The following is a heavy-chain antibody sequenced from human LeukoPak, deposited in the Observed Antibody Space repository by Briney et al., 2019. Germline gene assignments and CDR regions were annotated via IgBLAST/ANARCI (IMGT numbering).Heavy chain of an antibody. V-gene: IGHV3-53*01. CDR1: GLTGSHNY. CDR2: IHTSGDT. D-gene: IGHD4-17*01. J-gene: IGHJ5*02. CDR3: IVFGDSNH. Sequence: PGGSLRLSCAASGLTGSHNYVSWVRQAPGKGLEWVSAIHTSGDTCYADSVKGRFTISRDTSKNTLYLQINSLRVEDTAVYYCIVFGDSNHWGQGTPVTVSS.